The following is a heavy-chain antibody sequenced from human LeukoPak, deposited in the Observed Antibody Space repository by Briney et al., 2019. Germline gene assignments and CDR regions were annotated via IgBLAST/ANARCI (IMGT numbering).Heavy chain of an antibody. Sequence: GGSLRLSCAASGFTFSSYAMHWVRQAPGKGLEWVAVIPYDGSNKYYADSVKGRFTISRDNSKNTLYLQMNSLRAEDTAVYYCARDLSPYSSGWYVTYYYYGMDVWGRGTTVTVSS. CDR2: IPYDGSNK. J-gene: IGHJ6*02. V-gene: IGHV3-30-3*01. CDR1: GFTFSSYA. CDR3: ARDLSPYSSGWYVTYYYYGMDV. D-gene: IGHD6-19*01.